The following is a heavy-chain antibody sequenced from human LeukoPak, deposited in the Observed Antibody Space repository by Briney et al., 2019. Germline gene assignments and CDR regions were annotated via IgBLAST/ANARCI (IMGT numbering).Heavy chain of an antibody. J-gene: IGHJ4*02. D-gene: IGHD1-26*01. CDR3: ARNPAGIGDY. CDR2: ISSDSKII. V-gene: IGHV3-48*02. CDR1: GFTFTTYN. Sequence: GGSLRLSCAASGFTFTTYNMNWVRQAPGKGLEWVSFISSDSKIIYYADSAKGRFTVSRDNAKNSLYLQMNSLTDEDTAVYYCARNPAGIGDYWGQGTLVTVSS.